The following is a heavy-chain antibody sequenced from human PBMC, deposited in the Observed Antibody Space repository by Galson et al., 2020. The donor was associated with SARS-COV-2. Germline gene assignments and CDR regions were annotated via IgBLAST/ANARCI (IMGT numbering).Heavy chain of an antibody. J-gene: IGHJ6*02. CDR2: IYYSGST. Sequence: ASETLSLTCTVSGGSISSYYWSWIRQPPGKGLEWIGYIYYSGSTNYNPSLKSRVTISVDTSKNQFSLKLSSVTAADTAVYYCARREVLHGYSYGFDCLDPYGMDVWGQRTTVTVSS. V-gene: IGHV4-59*01. CDR3: ARREVLHGYSYGFDCLDPYGMDV. D-gene: IGHD5-18*01. CDR1: GGSISSYY.